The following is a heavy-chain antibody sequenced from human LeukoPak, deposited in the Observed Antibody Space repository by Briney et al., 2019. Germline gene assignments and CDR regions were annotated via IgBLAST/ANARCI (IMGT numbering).Heavy chain of an antibody. CDR3: ARVSPNTVTTLQYFDY. Sequence: SETLSLTCAVYGGSFSDYYWSWIRQPPGKGLEWIGEIYHSGSTNYNPSLKSRVTISVDTSKIQFSLKLSSVTAADTAVYYCARVSPNTVTTLQYFDYWGQGTLVTVSS. CDR1: GGSFSDYY. CDR2: IYHSGST. D-gene: IGHD4-17*01. V-gene: IGHV4-34*01. J-gene: IGHJ4*02.